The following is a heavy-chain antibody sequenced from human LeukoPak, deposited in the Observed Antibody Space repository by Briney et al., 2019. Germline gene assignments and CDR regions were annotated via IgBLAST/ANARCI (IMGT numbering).Heavy chain of an antibody. J-gene: IGHJ4*02. CDR1: GFTFSRYW. Sequence: TGGSLRLSCAASGFTFSRYWMHWVRQAPGKGLVWVSRINTDGSSTSYADSVKGRFTISRDNAKNTLYLQMNSLRAEDTAVYYCARMEVRGTTRNIDYWGQGAPVTVSS. D-gene: IGHD3-10*01. CDR3: ARMEVRGTTRNIDY. V-gene: IGHV3-74*01. CDR2: INTDGSST.